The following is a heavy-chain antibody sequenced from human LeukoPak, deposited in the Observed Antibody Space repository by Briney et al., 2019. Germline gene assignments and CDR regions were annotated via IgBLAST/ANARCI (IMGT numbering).Heavy chain of an antibody. V-gene: IGHV3-48*01. D-gene: IGHD2-8*02. CDR2: ISSSSATI. CDR1: GFSLSAYN. Sequence: PGGSLRLSCEGSGFSLSAYNMNWVRQAPGKGLESVSYISSSSATIFYADSVKGRFTISRDNSKNTLYLQMNSLRAEDTAVYYCARVLTGSWDWFDPWGQGTLVTVSS. CDR3: ARVLTGSWDWFDP. J-gene: IGHJ5*02.